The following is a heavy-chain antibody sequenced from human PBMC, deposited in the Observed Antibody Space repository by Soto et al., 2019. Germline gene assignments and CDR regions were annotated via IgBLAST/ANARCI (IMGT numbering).Heavy chain of an antibody. CDR2: IIPIFGTA. J-gene: IGHJ3*02. Sequence: SVKVSCKASGGTFSSYAISWVRQAPGQGLEWMGGIIPIFGTANYAQKFQGRVTITADESTSTAYMELSSLRSEDTAVYYCARDHHGGNSFAFDIWGQGTMVTVSS. CDR1: GGTFSSYA. D-gene: IGHD2-21*02. V-gene: IGHV1-69*13. CDR3: ARDHHGGNSFAFDI.